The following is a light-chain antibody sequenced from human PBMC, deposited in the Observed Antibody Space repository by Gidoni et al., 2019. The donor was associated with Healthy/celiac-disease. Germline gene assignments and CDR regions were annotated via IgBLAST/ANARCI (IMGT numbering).Light chain of an antibody. CDR2: GAS. CDR1: QSVSSN. CDR3: QQYNNWLRT. J-gene: IGKJ2*01. V-gene: IGKV3-15*01. Sequence: EIVMTQSPATLSVSPGERATLSCRASQSVSSNLAWYQQKHGQAPRILIYGASSRATGIPARFSCSGSGTEFTLTISSLQSEYFAVYYCQQYNNWLRTFGQGTKLEI.